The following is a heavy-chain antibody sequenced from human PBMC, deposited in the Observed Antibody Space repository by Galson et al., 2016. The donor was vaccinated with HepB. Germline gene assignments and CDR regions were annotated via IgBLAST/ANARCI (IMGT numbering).Heavy chain of an antibody. D-gene: IGHD1-1*01. J-gene: IGHJ4*02. Sequence: LRLSCAASGFKFSSYAMSWVRQAPGKGLEWVSSIGTTGVSTYYSDSVKGRFTISRDNSKNTLDLQMISLRAEDTAVYYCARVFLTGAGSVNRPIDYWGQGTLVTVSS. V-gene: IGHV3-23*01. CDR2: IGTTGVST. CDR1: GFKFSSYA. CDR3: ARVFLTGAGSVNRPIDY.